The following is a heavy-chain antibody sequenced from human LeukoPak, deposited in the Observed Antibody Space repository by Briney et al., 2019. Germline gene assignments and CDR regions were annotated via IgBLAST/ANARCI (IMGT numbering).Heavy chain of an antibody. D-gene: IGHD6-13*01. V-gene: IGHV4-39*01. CDR3: ARSSGYSSSGGRNWFDT. CDR2: IYSSGTT. Sequence: GPLRLSCAASGFTVGSNTMSWVRQAPGKGLEWIGSIYSSGTTYYNLSLKSRVTVSVDTSKNQFSLKLSSVTAADTAVYYCARSSGYSSSGGRNWFDTWGQGTLVT. CDR1: GFTVGSNT. J-gene: IGHJ5*02.